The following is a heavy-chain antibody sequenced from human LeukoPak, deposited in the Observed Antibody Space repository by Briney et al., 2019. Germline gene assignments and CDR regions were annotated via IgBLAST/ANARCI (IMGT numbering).Heavy chain of an antibody. CDR1: GFTFSDYY. V-gene: IGHV3-11*06. D-gene: IGHD6-19*01. CDR3: ARVGSSGWRDAFDI. Sequence: GGSLRLSCAASGFTFSDYYMSWIRQAPGKGLEWVSYISSSSSYTNYADSVKGRFTISRDNAKNSLYLQMNSLRAEDTAVYYCARVGSSGWRDAFDIWGQGTMVTVSS. CDR2: ISSSSSYT. J-gene: IGHJ3*02.